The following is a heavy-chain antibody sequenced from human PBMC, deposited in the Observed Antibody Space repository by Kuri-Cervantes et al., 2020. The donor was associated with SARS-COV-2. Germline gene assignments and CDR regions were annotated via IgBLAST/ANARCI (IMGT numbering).Heavy chain of an antibody. CDR2: IYYSGRT. Sequence: SETLSLTCAVYGGSFSGYYWVWIRQSPEKGLEWIGNIYYSGRTSYSPSLKSRVTISVDMSKNHFSLRLTSVTATDTAVYYCARGFSTGWSEGNYFDPWGQGTLVTVSS. J-gene: IGHJ5*02. D-gene: IGHD6-19*01. V-gene: IGHV4-34*01. CDR3: ARGFSTGWSEGNYFDP. CDR1: GGSFSGYY.